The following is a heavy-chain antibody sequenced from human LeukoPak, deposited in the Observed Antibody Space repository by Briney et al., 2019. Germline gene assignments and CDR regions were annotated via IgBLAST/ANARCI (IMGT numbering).Heavy chain of an antibody. CDR2: ISYDGSNK. Sequence: GRSLRLSCAASGFTFSSYAMHWVRQAPGKGLEWVAVISYDGSNKYYADSVKGRFTISRDNSKNTLYLQMNSLRAEDTAVYYCARDGEDYGTLSYWGQGTLATVSS. CDR1: GFTFSSYA. J-gene: IGHJ4*02. D-gene: IGHD3-16*01. V-gene: IGHV3-30-3*01. CDR3: ARDGEDYGTLSY.